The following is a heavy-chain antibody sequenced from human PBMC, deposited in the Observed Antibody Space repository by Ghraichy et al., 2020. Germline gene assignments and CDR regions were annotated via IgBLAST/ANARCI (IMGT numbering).Heavy chain of an antibody. CDR2: IYTSGST. Sequence: SETLSLTCTVSGGSISSYYWSWIRQPAGKGLEWIGRIYTSGSTNYNPSLKSRVTMSVDTSKNQFSLKLSSVTAADTAVYYCARDHWSPVGATPVWWFDPWGQGTLVTVSS. CDR1: GGSISSYY. D-gene: IGHD1-26*01. J-gene: IGHJ5*02. CDR3: ARDHWSPVGATPVWWFDP. V-gene: IGHV4-4*07.